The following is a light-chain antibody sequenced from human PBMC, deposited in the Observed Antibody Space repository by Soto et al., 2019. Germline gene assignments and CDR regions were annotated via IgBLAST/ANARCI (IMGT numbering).Light chain of an antibody. CDR2: DVS. CDR3: SSYTTSNTRQIV. CDR1: SSDVGGYTY. Sequence: QSALTQPASVSGSPGQASTISCTGTSSDVGGYTYVSWYQQHPGKAPKFIIYDVSNRPSGVSNRFSGSKSGNTASLTISGLQAEDEADYYCSSYTTSNTRQIVFGTGTKVTVL. V-gene: IGLV2-14*01. J-gene: IGLJ1*01.